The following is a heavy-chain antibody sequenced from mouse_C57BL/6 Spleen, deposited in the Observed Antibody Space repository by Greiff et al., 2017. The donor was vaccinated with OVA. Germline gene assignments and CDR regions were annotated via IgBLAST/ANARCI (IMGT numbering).Heavy chain of an antibody. CDR2: INPGSGGT. CDR1: GYAFTNYL. Sequence: QVQLQQSGAELVRPGTSVKVSCKASGYAFTNYLIEWVKQRPGQGLEWIGVINPGSGGTNYNEKFKSKATLTADKSSSTAYMQLSSLTSEDSAVYFCAREGESYFDYWGQGTTLTVSS. V-gene: IGHV1-54*01. CDR3: AREGESYFDY. J-gene: IGHJ2*01.